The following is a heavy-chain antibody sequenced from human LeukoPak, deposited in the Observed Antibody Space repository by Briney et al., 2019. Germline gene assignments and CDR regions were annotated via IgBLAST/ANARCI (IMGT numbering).Heavy chain of an antibody. CDR1: GFTVSSNY. CDR2: ISSGGST. J-gene: IGHJ6*02. CDR3: AREGDTSGYSMDV. D-gene: IGHD2-21*02. V-gene: IGHV3-66*01. Sequence: GGSLRLSCAASGFTVSSNYMSWVRQASGKGLQWVSVISSGGSTHYADSAKGRFTISRDNSKNTLYLQMNSLTAEDTGVYYCAREGDTSGYSMDVWGQGATVTVSS.